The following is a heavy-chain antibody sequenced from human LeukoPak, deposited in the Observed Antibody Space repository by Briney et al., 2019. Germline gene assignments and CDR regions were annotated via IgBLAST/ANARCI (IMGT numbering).Heavy chain of an antibody. CDR3: AKDGLHYDFWSGSPFDP. D-gene: IGHD3-3*01. J-gene: IGHJ5*02. Sequence: GGSLRLSCAASGFTFSSYAMSWVRQAPGKGLEWVSAISGSGGSTYYADSVKGRFPISRDNSKNTLYLQMNSLRAEDTAVYYCAKDGLHYDFWSGSPFDPWGQGTLVTVSS. V-gene: IGHV3-23*01. CDR1: GFTFSSYA. CDR2: ISGSGGST.